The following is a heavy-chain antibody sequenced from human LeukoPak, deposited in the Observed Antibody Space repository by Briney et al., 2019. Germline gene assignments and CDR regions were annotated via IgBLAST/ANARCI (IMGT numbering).Heavy chain of an antibody. CDR1: GGSISSYF. CDR3: ARSLPLWGSYRLLSILGAFDI. V-gene: IGHV4-59*01. CDR2: IYYSGST. Sequence: SETLSLTCTVSGGSISSYFWSWIRQPPGKGLEWIGYIYYSGSTNYNPSLMSRVTISVDTSKNQFSLKLSSVTAADTAVYYCARSLPLWGSYRLLSILGAFDIWGQGTMVTVSS. D-gene: IGHD3-16*02. J-gene: IGHJ3*02.